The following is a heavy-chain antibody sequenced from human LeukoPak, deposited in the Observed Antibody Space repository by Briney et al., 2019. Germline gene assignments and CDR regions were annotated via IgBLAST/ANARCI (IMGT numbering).Heavy chain of an antibody. V-gene: IGHV3-23*01. CDR1: GFTFSSYA. D-gene: IGHD4-4*01. Sequence: GGSLRLSCAASGFTFSSYAMSWVRQAPGKGLEWVSAISGSGGSTYYADSVKGRFTISRDNSKNTLYLQMNSLRAEDTAVYYCAKDPVINNPDDYTNNDAFDIWGQGTMVTVSS. J-gene: IGHJ3*02. CDR2: ISGSGGST. CDR3: AKDPVINNPDDYTNNDAFDI.